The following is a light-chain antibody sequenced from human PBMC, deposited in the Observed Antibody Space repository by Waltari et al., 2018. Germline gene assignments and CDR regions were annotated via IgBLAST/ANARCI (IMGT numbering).Light chain of an antibody. CDR3: AAWDDSLSVNWV. CDR1: SSNIGSSY. Sequence: QSVLTQPPSASGTPGQRVTISCSGSSSNIGSSYVYWYQQLPGTAPKPLIYRSNPRPSGVPDRFSGSKSGTSASLAISGLRAEDEADYYCAAWDDSLSVNWVFGGGTKLTVL. CDR2: RSN. V-gene: IGLV1-47*01. J-gene: IGLJ3*02.